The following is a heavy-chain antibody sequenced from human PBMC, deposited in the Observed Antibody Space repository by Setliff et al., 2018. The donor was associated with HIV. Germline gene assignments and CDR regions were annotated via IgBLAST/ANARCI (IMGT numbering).Heavy chain of an antibody. V-gene: IGHV1-46*02. J-gene: IGHJ3*02. CDR3: ARSDHGRAFDI. Sequence: ASVKVSCKASGYIFNSYEMHWVRQAPGQGLEWMGIINPSGSITSYAQKLQGRVTMTRDTATSTVYLELRSLRSEDTAVYYCARSDHGRAFDIWGQGTMVTV. CDR2: INPSGSIT. D-gene: IGHD2-21*02. CDR1: GYIFNSYE.